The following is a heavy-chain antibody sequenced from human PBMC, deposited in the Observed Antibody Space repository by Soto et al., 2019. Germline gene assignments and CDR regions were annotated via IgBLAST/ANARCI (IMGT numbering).Heavy chain of an antibody. CDR3: AKDRPKLGYYFDY. V-gene: IGHV3-30*18. CDR1: GFTFSSYW. Sequence: PGGSLRLSCAASGFTFSSYWMSWVRQAPGKGLEWVAVISYDGSNKYYADSVKGRFTISRDNSKNTLYLQMNSLRAEDTAVYYCAKDRPKLGYYFDYWGQGTLVTVSS. J-gene: IGHJ4*02. CDR2: ISYDGSNK. D-gene: IGHD7-27*01.